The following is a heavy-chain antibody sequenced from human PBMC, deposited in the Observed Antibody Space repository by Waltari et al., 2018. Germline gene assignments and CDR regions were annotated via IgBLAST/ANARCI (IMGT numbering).Heavy chain of an antibody. V-gene: IGHV4-30-2*01. CDR2: IYHSGST. J-gene: IGHJ4*02. Sequence: QVQLQESGPGLVKPSQTLSLTCTVSGGSISSGGSSWSWIRQHPGKGMEWIGYIYHSGSTYYNPSLKSRVTISVDRSKNQFSLKLSSVTAADTAVYYCARGRHVWLRSNGFDYWGQGTLVTVSS. D-gene: IGHD5-12*01. CDR3: ARGRHVWLRSNGFDY. CDR1: GGSISSGGSS.